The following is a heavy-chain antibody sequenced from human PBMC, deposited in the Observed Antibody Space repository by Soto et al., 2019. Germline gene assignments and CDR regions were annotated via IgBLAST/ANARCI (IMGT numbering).Heavy chain of an antibody. V-gene: IGHV3-33*01. CDR3: ARVEAPLIHSDHYYYGMDV. Sequence: PGGSLRLSCEGSGFSFSTYGMHWVRQSPVKGLQWVAVIWFDGSNTYYADSVKGRFTISRDNSKNALYLQMNNLRVEDAAVYHCARVEAPLIHSDHYYYGMDVWGQGTKVTVSS. J-gene: IGHJ6*02. D-gene: IGHD5-18*01. CDR1: GFSFSTYG. CDR2: IWFDGSNT.